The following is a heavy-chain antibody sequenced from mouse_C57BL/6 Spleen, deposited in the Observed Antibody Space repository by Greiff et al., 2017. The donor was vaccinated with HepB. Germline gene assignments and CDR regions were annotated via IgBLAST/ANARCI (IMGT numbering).Heavy chain of an antibody. CDR2: IHPNSGST. V-gene: IGHV1-64*01. CDR1: GYTFTSYW. D-gene: IGHD2-4*01. CDR3: ARLWDYEGQYYYAMDY. J-gene: IGHJ4*01. Sequence: QVQLQQPGAELVKPGASVKLSCKASGYTFTSYWMHWVKQRPGQGLEWIGMIHPNSGSTNYNEKFKSKATLTVDKSSSTAYMQLSSLTSEDSAVYYCARLWDYEGQYYYAMDYWGQGTSVTVSS.